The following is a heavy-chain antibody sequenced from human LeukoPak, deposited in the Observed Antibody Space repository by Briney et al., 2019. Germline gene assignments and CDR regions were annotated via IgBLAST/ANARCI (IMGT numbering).Heavy chain of an antibody. Sequence: SETLSLTCTVSGGSISSYYWSWIRQPPGKGLEWIGYIYYSGSTNYNPSLKSRVTISVDTSKNQFSLKLSSVTAADTAVYYCARGAGWLPLTPYYYYYMDVWGKGTTVTISS. CDR3: ARGAGWLPLTPYYYYYMDV. CDR2: IYYSGST. J-gene: IGHJ6*03. CDR1: GGSISSYY. V-gene: IGHV4-59*08. D-gene: IGHD5-12*01.